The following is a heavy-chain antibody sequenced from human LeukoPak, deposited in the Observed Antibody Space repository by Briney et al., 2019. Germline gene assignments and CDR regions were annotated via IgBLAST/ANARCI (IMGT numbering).Heavy chain of an antibody. Sequence: GGSLRLSCVASGFTFSSDAMHWVRQAPGKGLEWVAVISYDGSNKYYADSVKGRFTISRDNSKNTLYLQMNSLRAEDTAVYYCAKEGRQQLVNWFDPWGQGTLVTVSS. J-gene: IGHJ5*02. CDR3: AKEGRQQLVNWFDP. CDR1: GFTFSSDA. D-gene: IGHD6-13*01. CDR2: ISYDGSNK. V-gene: IGHV3-30*04.